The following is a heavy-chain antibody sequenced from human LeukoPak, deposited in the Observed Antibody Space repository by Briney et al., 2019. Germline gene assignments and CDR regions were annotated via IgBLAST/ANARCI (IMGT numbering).Heavy chain of an antibody. CDR2: IYYSGSP. CDR1: SGSITSYY. CDR3: ARSENWVLNWFDP. Sequence: PSETLSLTCTVSSGSITSYYWSWIRQPPGKGLEWIGFIYYSGSPNYNPSLKSRITISIDTSKNQFSLKLTSVTAANTAVYYCARSENWVLNWFDPWGQGTLVTVPS. J-gene: IGHJ5*02. D-gene: IGHD7-27*01. V-gene: IGHV4-59*01.